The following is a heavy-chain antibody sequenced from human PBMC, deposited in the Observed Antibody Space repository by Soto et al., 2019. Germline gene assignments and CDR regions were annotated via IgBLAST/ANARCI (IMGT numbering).Heavy chain of an antibody. CDR1: GYSFASNW. D-gene: IGHD3-3*01. J-gene: IGHJ6*02. Sequence: GESLKISCKGSGYSFASNWISWVRQMPGKGLEWMGRIEHSDSYTNYSPSFQGHVTISVDKSISTAYLQWSSLEASDTAMYYCGRLTSYDFSRMDVWGQGTTVTVSS. CDR3: GRLTSYDFSRMDV. V-gene: IGHV5-10-1*01. CDR2: IEHSDSYT.